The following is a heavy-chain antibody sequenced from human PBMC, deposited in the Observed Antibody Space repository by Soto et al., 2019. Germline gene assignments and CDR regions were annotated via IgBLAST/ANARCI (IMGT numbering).Heavy chain of an antibody. CDR2: ISGYNGDT. CDR3: AREGIRPYYYYGMDV. Sequence: QVQLVQSGAEVKKPGASVKVSCKASGYTFTNYGISWVRQAPGQGLEWMGWISGYNGDTDYAQKVQGRVTMTTHTATSAVSMELRSVSSDDTAVYYCAREGIRPYYYYGMDVWCQGTTVTVSS. CDR1: GYTFTNYG. J-gene: IGHJ6*02. V-gene: IGHV1-18*01. D-gene: IGHD3-10*01.